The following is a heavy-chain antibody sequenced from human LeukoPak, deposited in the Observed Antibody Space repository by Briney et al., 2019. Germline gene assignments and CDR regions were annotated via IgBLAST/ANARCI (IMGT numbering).Heavy chain of an antibody. CDR3: AKDSSQGGDYFDY. Sequence: GGSLRLSCAASGITLSSYAMSWVRQAQGKGLEWVSAINGSGVITYYTDSVKGRFTISRDNSKNTVYLQMNSLRAEDTAIYYCAKDSSQGGDYFDYWGQGTLVTVSS. V-gene: IGHV3-23*01. CDR1: GITLSSYA. CDR2: INGSGVIT. D-gene: IGHD3-16*01. J-gene: IGHJ4*02.